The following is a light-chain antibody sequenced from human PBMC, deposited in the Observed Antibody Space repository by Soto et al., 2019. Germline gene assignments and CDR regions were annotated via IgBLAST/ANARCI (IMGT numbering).Light chain of an antibody. CDR3: QQYNNWPPAIT. CDR1: QSVSSN. Sequence: EIVMTQSPATLSVSPGERATLSCRASQSVSSNLAWYQQKPGQAPRLLIYGASTRATGIPARFSGSGSGTDVTLTISSLQSEDFAVYHCQQYNNWPPAITFGQGTRLEIK. CDR2: GAS. J-gene: IGKJ5*01. V-gene: IGKV3D-15*01.